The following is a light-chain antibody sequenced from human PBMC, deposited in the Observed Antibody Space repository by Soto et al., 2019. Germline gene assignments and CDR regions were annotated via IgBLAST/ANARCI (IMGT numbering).Light chain of an antibody. V-gene: IGKV1-27*01. J-gene: IGKJ3*01. CDR3: QDYDSAPFA. Sequence: DIQMPQSPSSLSASVGDRVTITCRASQGISNNLAWYQQKPGKVPKLLIYAASTLKSGVRSRFSASGSGTDFTLTISSLPPEDVATYHCQDYDSAPFALGPGSKVYIK. CDR1: QGISNN. CDR2: AAS.